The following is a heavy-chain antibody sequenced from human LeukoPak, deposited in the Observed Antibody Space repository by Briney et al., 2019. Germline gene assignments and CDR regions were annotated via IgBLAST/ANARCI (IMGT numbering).Heavy chain of an antibody. V-gene: IGHV4-39*01. D-gene: IGHD3-16*02. CDR2: IYYSGST. Sequence: PSETLSLTCTVSGGSISSSSYYWGWIRQPPGKGLEWIGSIYYSGSTYYNPSLKSRVTISVDTSKNQFSLKLSSVTAADTAVYYCARGHYVWGSYRHGETFDYWGQGTLVTVSS. CDR1: GGSISSSSYY. J-gene: IGHJ4*02. CDR3: ARGHYVWGSYRHGETFDY.